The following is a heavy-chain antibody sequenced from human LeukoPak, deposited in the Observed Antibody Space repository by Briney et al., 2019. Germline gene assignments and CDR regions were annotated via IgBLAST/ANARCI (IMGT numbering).Heavy chain of an antibody. D-gene: IGHD5/OR15-5a*01. CDR3: ARGVPDY. V-gene: IGHV3-48*04. Sequence: GGSLRLSCVASGFTFSFYSMNWVRQAPGKGLEWVSYISSGSSTIYYADSVKGRFTISRDNAKNSLYLQMNSLRAEDTAVYYCARGVPDYWGQGTLVTVSS. CDR1: GFTFSFYS. J-gene: IGHJ4*02. CDR2: ISSGSSTI.